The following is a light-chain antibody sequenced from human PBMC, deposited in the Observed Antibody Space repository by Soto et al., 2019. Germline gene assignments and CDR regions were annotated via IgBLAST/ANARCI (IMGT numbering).Light chain of an antibody. CDR3: QQYHTWPVT. CDR2: GAS. Sequence: IVMTQSPATLSVSPGERVTFPCRASQGINRKLAWYQHKAGQAPRLLISGASTGATGIPARFSGSGSGTEFTLTINSLQSEDSAVYYCQQYHTWPVTFGGGTKVEI. CDR1: QGINRK. V-gene: IGKV3-15*01. J-gene: IGKJ4*01.